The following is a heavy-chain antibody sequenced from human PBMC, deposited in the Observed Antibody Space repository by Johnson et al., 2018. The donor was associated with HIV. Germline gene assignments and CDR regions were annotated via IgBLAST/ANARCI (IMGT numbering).Heavy chain of an antibody. CDR1: GFTFSSYG. Sequence: QVQLVESGGGVVQPGGSLRLSCAASGFTFSSYGMHWVRQAPGKGLEWVAFIGFDGTKSYYADSLKGRFTISRDNSKNMLDLQMNSLRAGDAAVYYCTVHSGERTDHDAFDIWGQGTMVTVSS. V-gene: IGHV3-30*02. CDR3: TVHSGERTDHDAFDI. J-gene: IGHJ3*02. D-gene: IGHD1-26*01. CDR2: IGFDGTKS.